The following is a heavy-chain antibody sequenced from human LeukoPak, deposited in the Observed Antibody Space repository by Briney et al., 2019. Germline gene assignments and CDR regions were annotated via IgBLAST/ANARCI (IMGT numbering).Heavy chain of an antibody. J-gene: IGHJ4*02. D-gene: IGHD6-19*01. CDR1: GGTFSSYA. V-gene: IGHV1-69*06. Sequence: ASVKVSCKASGGTFSSYAISWVRQAPGQGLEWMGRIIPIFGTANYAQKFQGRVTITADKSTSTAYMELSSLRSEDTAVYYCAELSSGWYGPFLYWGQGTLVTVSS. CDR3: AELSSGWYGPFLY. CDR2: IIPIFGTA.